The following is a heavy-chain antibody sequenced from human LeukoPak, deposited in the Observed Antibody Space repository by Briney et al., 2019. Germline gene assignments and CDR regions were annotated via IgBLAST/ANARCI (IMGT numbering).Heavy chain of an antibody. CDR1: GYPINNYR. D-gene: IGHD2-2*01. CDR2: INSDGRKP. CDR3: AGEVEVVHATMGVDYYYYMDV. Sequence: GGSQTLSCAVSGYPINNYRMHGVRDAPGGGVVWVSRINSDGRKPDYADPVRGRFTIARDNAQNTLYLQKNNLRLDDTAVYYCAGEVEVVHATMGVDYYYYMDVWGRGTTVTVSS. J-gene: IGHJ6*03. V-gene: IGHV3-74*01.